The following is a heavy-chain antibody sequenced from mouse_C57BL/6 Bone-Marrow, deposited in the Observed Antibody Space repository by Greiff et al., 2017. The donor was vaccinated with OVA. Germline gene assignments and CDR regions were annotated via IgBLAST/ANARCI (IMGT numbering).Heavy chain of an antibody. D-gene: IGHD2-4*01. CDR1: GFSLTSYG. Sequence: QVQLKESGPGLVQPSQSLSITCTVSGFSLTSYGVHWVRQSPGKGLEWLGVIWRGGSTDYNEAFMSRLSIPKDNSKSQVFFKMHSLQDNDTAIYYCAKSIYYDYDNVFAYWGQGTLVTVSA. V-gene: IGHV2-5*01. J-gene: IGHJ3*01. CDR2: IWRGGST. CDR3: AKSIYYDYDNVFAY.